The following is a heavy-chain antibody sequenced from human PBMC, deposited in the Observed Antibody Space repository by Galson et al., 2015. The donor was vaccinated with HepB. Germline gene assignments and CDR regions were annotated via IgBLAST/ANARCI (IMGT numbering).Heavy chain of an antibody. D-gene: IGHD1-14*01. J-gene: IGHJ1*01. V-gene: IGHV1-58*01. CDR3: AVPLGGNAEYFQH. Sequence: SVKVSCKASGFTFTSSAVQWVRQARGQRLEWIGWIVVGSGNTNYAQKFQERVTITRDMSTSTAYMELSSLRSEDTAVYYCAVPLGGNAEYFQHWGQGTLVTVSS. CDR1: GFTFTSSA. CDR2: IVVGSGNT.